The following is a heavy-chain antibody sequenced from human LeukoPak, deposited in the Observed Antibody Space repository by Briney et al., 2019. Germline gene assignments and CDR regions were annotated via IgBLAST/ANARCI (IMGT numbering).Heavy chain of an antibody. CDR3: AREEGAPIAAANI. CDR2: ISAYNGDA. Sequence: ASVKVSCKASGYXFTSYSIIWVRQAPGQGLEWMGWISAYNGDANYVQKFQGRVTMTTDTSTSTAYMELKSLRSDDTAVYYCAREEGAPIAAANIWGLGTKVTVSS. CDR1: GYXFTSYS. D-gene: IGHD6-13*01. V-gene: IGHV1-18*01. J-gene: IGHJ3*02.